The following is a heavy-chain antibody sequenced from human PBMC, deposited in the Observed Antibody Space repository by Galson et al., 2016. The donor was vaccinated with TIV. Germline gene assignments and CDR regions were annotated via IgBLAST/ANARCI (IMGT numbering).Heavy chain of an antibody. J-gene: IGHJ3*02. Sequence: SVKVSCKASGGNFNSYSIIWVRQAPGQGLEWMGGIIPILGRANYAQKFQGRVTITADKSTSTAYMDVSSLTSEDTAVYYCAREVAHVDSVMLNADAFDIWGQGTRVTVSS. CDR2: IIPILGRA. V-gene: IGHV1-69*10. CDR1: GGNFNSYS. D-gene: IGHD3-16*01. CDR3: AREVAHVDSVMLNADAFDI.